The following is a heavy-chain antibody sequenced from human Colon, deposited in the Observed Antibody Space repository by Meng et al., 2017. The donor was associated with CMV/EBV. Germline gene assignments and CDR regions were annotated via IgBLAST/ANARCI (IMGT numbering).Heavy chain of an antibody. CDR2: INADNGDT. J-gene: IGHJ4*02. Sequence: ASVNVSCKASGYTFSNYGMSWVRQAPGQGLEWLGWINADNGDTNYAQKVQDRVTMTTDTSTSTAYMELRSLRSDDTAVYYCARVIQSSGVVISPFNYWGQGTMVTVSS. CDR1: GYTFSNYG. D-gene: IGHD3-3*01. V-gene: IGHV1-18*01. CDR3: ARVIQSSGVVISPFNY.